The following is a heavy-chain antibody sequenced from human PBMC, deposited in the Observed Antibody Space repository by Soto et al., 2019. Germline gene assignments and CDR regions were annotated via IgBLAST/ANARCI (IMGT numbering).Heavy chain of an antibody. CDR2: ISYDGSNK. V-gene: IGHV3-30*18. J-gene: IGHJ4*02. CDR1: GFTFSSYG. CDR3: AKDLWQGSSPFDY. D-gene: IGHD6-6*01. Sequence: GGSLRLSCAASGFTFSSYGMHWVRQAPGKGLEWVAVISYDGSNKYYADSVKGRFTISRDNSKNTLYLQMNSLRAEDTAVYYCAKDLWQGSSPFDYWGQGTLVTVSS.